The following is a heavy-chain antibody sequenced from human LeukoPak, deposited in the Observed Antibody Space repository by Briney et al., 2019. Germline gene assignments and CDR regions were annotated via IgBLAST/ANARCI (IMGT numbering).Heavy chain of an antibody. CDR3: ASAAMVENELDY. V-gene: IGHV3-30*02. D-gene: IGHD5-18*01. CDR1: GFTFSSYG. J-gene: IGHJ4*02. Sequence: GGSLRLSCAASGFTFSSYGMHWVRQAPGKGLEWVAFIRYDGSNKYYADSVKGRFTISRDNSKNTLYLQMNSLRAEDTAVYYCASAAMVENELDYWGQGTLVTVSS. CDR2: IRYDGSNK.